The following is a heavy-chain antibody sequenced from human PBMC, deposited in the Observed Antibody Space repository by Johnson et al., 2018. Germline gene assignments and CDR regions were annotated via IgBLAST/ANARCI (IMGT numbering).Heavy chain of an antibody. CDR2: IYSSGTT. CDR1: GGSIGGFY. J-gene: IGHJ6*03. D-gene: IGHD2-21*01. V-gene: IGHV4-59*01. Sequence: QVQLRESGPGLVKPSETLSLACTISGGSIGGFYWSWIRQLPGKGLEWIGYIYSSGTTRHNSSLKSRVTISLDTSKNQFSLNVYSVTAADTAMYYCARVVRVRDYDYYYMDVWGNGAAVIVSS. CDR3: ARVVRVRDYDYYYMDV.